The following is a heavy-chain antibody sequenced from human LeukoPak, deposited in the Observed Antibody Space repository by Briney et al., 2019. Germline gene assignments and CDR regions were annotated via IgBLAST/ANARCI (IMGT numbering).Heavy chain of an antibody. D-gene: IGHD3-22*01. CDR3: ARDSSGYYFDY. Sequence: SETLSLTCTVSGDSISTSNSYWGWIRQPPGKGLEWIGSIYYSGNTYYNASLKSRVTISVDTSKNQFSLKLSSVTAADTAVYYCARDSSGYYFDYWGQGTLVTVSS. CDR1: GDSISTSNSY. J-gene: IGHJ4*02. CDR2: IYYSGNT. V-gene: IGHV4-39*01.